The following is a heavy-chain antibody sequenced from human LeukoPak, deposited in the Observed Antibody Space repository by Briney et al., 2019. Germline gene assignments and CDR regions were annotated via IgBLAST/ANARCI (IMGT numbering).Heavy chain of an antibody. V-gene: IGHV1-69*04. J-gene: IGHJ4*02. D-gene: IGHD5-24*01. Sequence: GSSVKVSCKASGGTFSSYAISWVRQAPGQGLEWMGRIIPILGIANYAQKFQGRVTITADKSTSTAYMELSSLRSEDTAVYYCARGSGWLQTGYYFDYWGQGTLVTVSS. CDR2: IIPILGIA. CDR3: ARGSGWLQTGYYFDY. CDR1: GGTFSSYA.